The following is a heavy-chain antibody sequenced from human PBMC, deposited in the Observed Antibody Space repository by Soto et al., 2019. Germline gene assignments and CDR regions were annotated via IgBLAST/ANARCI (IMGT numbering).Heavy chain of an antibody. Sequence: QVRLQESGPGLVKPSQTLSLTCSVSGVSISSADFYWSWIRQPPGKALEWLGDMSYSGSTYYNPSLQRPITMSLDTSENHFSRTLIALTAADTAVYFCSRGTMDYLVTRRLGYGLDVWGQGTAGSVSS. CDR3: SRGTMDYLVTRRLGYGLDV. J-gene: IGHJ6*02. D-gene: IGHD3-10*01. CDR2: MSYSGST. V-gene: IGHV4-30-4*01. CDR1: GVSISSADFY.